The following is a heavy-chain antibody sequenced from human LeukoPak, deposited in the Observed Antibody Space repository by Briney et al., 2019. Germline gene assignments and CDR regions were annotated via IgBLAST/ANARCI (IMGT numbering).Heavy chain of an antibody. CDR3: ARGPPRRFPVAGPKGLDY. J-gene: IGHJ4*02. Sequence: SETLSLTCAVYGGSFSGYYWSWIRQPPGKGLECIGEINHSGSTNYNPSLKSRVTISVDTSKNQFSLKLSSVAAADTAVYYCARGPPRRFPVAGPKGLDYWGQGTLVTVSS. D-gene: IGHD6-19*01. CDR2: INHSGST. CDR1: GGSFSGYY. V-gene: IGHV4-34*01.